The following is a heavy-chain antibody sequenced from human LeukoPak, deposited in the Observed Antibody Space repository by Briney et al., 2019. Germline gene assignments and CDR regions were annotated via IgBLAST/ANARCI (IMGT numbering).Heavy chain of an antibody. Sequence: SETLSLTCPVSGGLISSSGNFYWGWIRQVPGKGLEWIGSVYYTGYSYDNPSLKSRVTVSVDTSKNQFSLKLSSVTAADTAVYYCARGGSYGDYYFDYWGQGTLVAVSS. J-gene: IGHJ4*02. D-gene: IGHD4-17*01. CDR2: VYYTGYS. CDR1: GGLISSSGNFY. V-gene: IGHV4-39*01. CDR3: ARGGSYGDYYFDY.